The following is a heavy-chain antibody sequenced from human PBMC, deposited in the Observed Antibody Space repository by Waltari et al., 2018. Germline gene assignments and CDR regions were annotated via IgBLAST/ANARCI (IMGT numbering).Heavy chain of an antibody. CDR3: ARKLWFGDSRAFDI. J-gene: IGHJ3*02. CDR2: IYYSGST. V-gene: IGHV4-39*01. D-gene: IGHD3-10*01. CDR1: GGSISSSSYY. Sequence: QLQLQESGPGLVKPSETLSLTCTVSGGSISSSSYYWGWIRQPPGKGLEWIGSIYYSGSTYYNPSLKSRVTISVDTSKNQFSLKLSSVTAADTAVYYCARKLWFGDSRAFDIWGQGTMVTVSS.